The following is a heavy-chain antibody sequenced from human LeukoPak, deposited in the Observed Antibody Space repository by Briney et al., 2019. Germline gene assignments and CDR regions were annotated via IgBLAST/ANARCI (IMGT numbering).Heavy chain of an antibody. CDR1: GITFTSYA. D-gene: IGHD2-21*02. Sequence: GGSLRLSCAASGITFTSYAKTWVRQAPGKGLEWVSSIAGSGDSSFYADSVKGRFVISRDNSKDTLYLQMNSLRVEDTAVYYCARDRYCGGDCYYWHFDLWGRGTLVTVSS. CDR2: IAGSGDSS. J-gene: IGHJ2*01. V-gene: IGHV3-23*01. CDR3: ARDRYCGGDCYYWHFDL.